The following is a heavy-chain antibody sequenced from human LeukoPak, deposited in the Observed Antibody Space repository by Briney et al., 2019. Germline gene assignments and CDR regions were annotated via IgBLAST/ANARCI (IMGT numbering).Heavy chain of an antibody. D-gene: IGHD3-10*01. CDR2: ISGSGGST. CDR3: AKDTYYYGSGTDY. J-gene: IGHJ4*02. Sequence: QPGGSLRLSCAASGFTFSSYAMRWVRQAPGKGLEWVSAISGSGGSTYYADSVKGRFTISRDNSKNTLYLQMNSLRAEDTAVYYCAKDTYYYGSGTDYWGQGTLVTVSS. V-gene: IGHV3-23*01. CDR1: GFTFSSYA.